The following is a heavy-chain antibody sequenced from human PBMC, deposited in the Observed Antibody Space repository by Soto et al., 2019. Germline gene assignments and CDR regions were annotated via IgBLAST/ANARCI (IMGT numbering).Heavy chain of an antibody. CDR3: ARRSRGGHETLYYFDY. CDR2: IYYSGST. Sequence: LSLTCTVSGGSIRSNHWSWIRQPPGKGLEWIGYIYYSGSTSYNPSLKSRVTISVDTSKNQFSLKLSSVTAADTAVYYCARRSRGGHETLYYFDYWGQGNLVTVSS. D-gene: IGHD5-12*01. J-gene: IGHJ4*02. CDR1: GGSIRSNH. V-gene: IGHV4-59*01.